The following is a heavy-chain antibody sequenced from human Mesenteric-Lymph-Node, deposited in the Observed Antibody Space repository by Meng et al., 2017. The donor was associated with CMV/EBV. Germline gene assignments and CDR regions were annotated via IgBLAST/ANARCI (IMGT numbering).Heavy chain of an antibody. Sequence: GGSLRLSCAASGFTFSSYGMHWVRQAPGKELEWVAFIRYDGSNKYYADSVKGRFTISRDNSKNTLYLQMNSLRAEDTAVYYCAKDSRYSGSFSDAFDIWGQGTMVTVSS. CDR2: IRYDGSNK. V-gene: IGHV3-30*02. J-gene: IGHJ3*02. CDR3: AKDSRYSGSFSDAFDI. D-gene: IGHD1-26*01. CDR1: GFTFSSYG.